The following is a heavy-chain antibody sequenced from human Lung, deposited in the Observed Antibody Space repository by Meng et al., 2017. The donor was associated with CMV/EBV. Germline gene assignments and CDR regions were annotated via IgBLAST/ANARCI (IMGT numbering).Heavy chain of an antibody. CDR2: ITSSSSYV. CDR1: GFTFSSYS. V-gene: IGHV3-21*01. J-gene: IGHJ4*02. CDR3: TRDWGRIWSGYVY. Sequence: AAAGFTFSSYSSNWVRQAPGKGLEWVSSITSSSSYVYYADSVKGRFTISRDNANNSVYLQMNSLRAEDTAVYYCTRDWGRIWSGYVYWGQGTLVTVSS. D-gene: IGHD3-3*01.